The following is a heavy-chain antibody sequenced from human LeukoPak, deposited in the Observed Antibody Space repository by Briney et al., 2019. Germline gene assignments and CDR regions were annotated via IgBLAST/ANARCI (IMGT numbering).Heavy chain of an antibody. J-gene: IGHJ6*02. D-gene: IGHD3-3*01. CDR1: GGSISSGSYY. CDR3: ARDGSITIFGVVTADGMDV. V-gene: IGHV4-61*02. Sequence: SETLSLTCTVSGGSISSGSYYWSWIRQPAGKGLEWIGRIYTSGSTNYNPSLKSRVTISVDTSKNQFSLKLSSVTAADTAVYYCARDGSITIFGVVTADGMDVWGQGTTVTVSS. CDR2: IYTSGST.